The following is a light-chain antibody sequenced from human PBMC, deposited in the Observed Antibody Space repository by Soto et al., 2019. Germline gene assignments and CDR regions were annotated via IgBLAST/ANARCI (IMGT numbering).Light chain of an antibody. J-gene: IGLJ1*01. CDR3: QSFDNGLLAYV. Sequence: QSALTQPPSVSGAPGQRVTISCTGCSSNIGAGCEVHWYQHLPGKAPKLLIYGNTNRPSGVPDRFSGSKSGTSASLAITGLQAEDEADYYCQSFDNGLLAYVFGTGTKVTVL. CDR2: GNT. CDR1: SSNIGAGCE. V-gene: IGLV1-40*01.